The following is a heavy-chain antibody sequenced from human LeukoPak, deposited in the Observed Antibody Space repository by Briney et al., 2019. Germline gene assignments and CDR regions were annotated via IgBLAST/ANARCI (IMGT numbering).Heavy chain of an antibody. Sequence: SETLSLTCAVYGGSFSGYYWSWIRQPPGKGLEWIGEINHSGSTNYNPSLKSRVTISVDTSKNQFSLKLSSVTAADTAVYYCARAMDYWGQGTLVTVSS. V-gene: IGHV4-34*01. CDR1: GGSFSGYY. D-gene: IGHD2-2*01. CDR3: ARAMDY. CDR2: INHSGST. J-gene: IGHJ4*02.